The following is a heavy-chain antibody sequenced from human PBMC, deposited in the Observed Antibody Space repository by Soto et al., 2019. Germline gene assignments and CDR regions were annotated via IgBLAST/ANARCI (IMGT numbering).Heavy chain of an antibody. D-gene: IGHD3-10*01. CDR3: ARDKDPNYYYGSGSPNHFDY. Sequence: GGSLRLSCAASGFTFSSYGMHWVRQAPGKGLEWVAVIWYDGSNKYYADSVKGRFTISRDNSKNTLYLQMNSLRAEDTAVYYCARDKDPNYYYGSGSPNHFDYWGQGTLVTVSS. V-gene: IGHV3-33*01. CDR2: IWYDGSNK. CDR1: GFTFSSYG. J-gene: IGHJ4*02.